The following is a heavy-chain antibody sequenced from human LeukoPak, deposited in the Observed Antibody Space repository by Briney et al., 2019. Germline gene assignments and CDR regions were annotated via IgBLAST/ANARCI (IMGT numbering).Heavy chain of an antibody. CDR1: GFTFNSYA. CDR3: AKRASGSGTSLYYFDY. V-gene: IGHV3-23*01. Sequence: GGSLRLSCAASGFTFNSYAMTWVRQAPGKGLEWVSVISNSGGSTFYADSVKGRFTISRDNSKNTLYLQMNSLRAEDTAVYYCAKRASGSGTSLYYFDYWGQGTLVTVSS. J-gene: IGHJ4*02. CDR2: ISNSGGST. D-gene: IGHD3-10*01.